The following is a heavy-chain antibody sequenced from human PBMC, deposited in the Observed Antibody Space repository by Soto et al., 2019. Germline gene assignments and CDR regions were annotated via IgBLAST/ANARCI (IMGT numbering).Heavy chain of an antibody. CDR1: GDSIRGGGHY. Sequence: QVQLQESGPGLVKPSQTLSLTCSVSGDSIRGGGHYWNWLRQFPGKGLEWIGYVYHSGSTHYNPSLGGRLTISIDTSKNQFSLRLISVTAADTALYYCARDTGLAPTVWGYWGHGTQVTVSS. V-gene: IGHV4-31*03. CDR3: ARDTGLAPTVWGY. CDR2: VYHSGST. J-gene: IGHJ4*03. D-gene: IGHD7-27*01.